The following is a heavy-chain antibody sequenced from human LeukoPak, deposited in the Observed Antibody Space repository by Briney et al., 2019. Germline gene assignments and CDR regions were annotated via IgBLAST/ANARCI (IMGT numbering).Heavy chain of an antibody. CDR1: GYSISSGYY. CDR3: ARAKRGVVVIHDAFDI. Sequence: SETLSLTCTVSGYSISSGYYWGWIRQPPGNGLEWIGSIYHSGITSYNPSLKSRVTISVDTSKNQFSLKLSSVTAADTAVYYCARAKRGVVVIHDAFDIWGQGTMVTVSS. J-gene: IGHJ3*02. V-gene: IGHV4-38-2*02. CDR2: IYHSGIT. D-gene: IGHD3-22*01.